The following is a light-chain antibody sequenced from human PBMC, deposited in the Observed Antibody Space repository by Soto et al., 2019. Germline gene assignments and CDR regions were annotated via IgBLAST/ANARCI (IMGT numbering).Light chain of an antibody. V-gene: IGKV3-15*01. CDR2: GAS. CDR3: QQYNNWPIT. CDR1: QTVLTN. J-gene: IGKJ5*01. Sequence: EIVMTQSPATLSMSPGERATLSCRASQTVLTNLAWYQQKPGQAPRLLIYGASTRATAIPARFSGSGSGTEFTLTISSLQSEDFAVYYCQQYNNWPITFGQGTRLEIK.